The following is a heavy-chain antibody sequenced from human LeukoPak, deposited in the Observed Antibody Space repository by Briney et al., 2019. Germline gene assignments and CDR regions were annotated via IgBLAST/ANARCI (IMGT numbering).Heavy chain of an antibody. D-gene: IGHD2-2*01. CDR2: IWYDGSNK. CDR1: GFTFSSYG. CDR3: ARDQRDCSSTSCYLDY. J-gene: IGHJ4*02. Sequence: GGSLRLSCAGSGFTFSSYGMHWVRQAPGKGLEWVAVIWYDGSNKYYADSVKGRFTISRDNSKNTLYLQMNSLRAEDTAVYYCARDQRDCSSTSCYLDYWGQGTLVTVSS. V-gene: IGHV3-33*01.